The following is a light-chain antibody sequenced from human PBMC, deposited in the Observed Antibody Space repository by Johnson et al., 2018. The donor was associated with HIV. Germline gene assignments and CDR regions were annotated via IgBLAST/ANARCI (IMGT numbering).Light chain of an antibody. J-gene: IGLJ1*01. CDR3: GTWDSGLSAHYV. CDR2: ENN. V-gene: IGLV1-51*02. Sequence: QSVLTQPPSVSAAPGQKVTISCSGSSSNIGNNYVSWYQQLPGTAPKLIMYENNKRPSGIPDRFSDSTSGPSATLGITGLQTGDEADYYCGTWDSGLSAHYVFGTGTRVTVL. CDR1: SSNIGNNY.